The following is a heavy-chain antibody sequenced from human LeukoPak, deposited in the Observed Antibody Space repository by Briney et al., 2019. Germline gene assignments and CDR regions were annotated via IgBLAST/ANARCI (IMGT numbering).Heavy chain of an antibody. Sequence: GESLKISCKNSGYSFTTYWIGWVRQMPGKGLEWMGIIYPGDSDTRYGPSFQGQVTISADKSISTAYLQWSSLKASDTAMYYCARRTYCSSISCLYSFDYWGQGTLVTVSS. D-gene: IGHD2-2*01. J-gene: IGHJ4*02. CDR1: GYSFTTYW. CDR2: IYPGDSDT. V-gene: IGHV5-51*01. CDR3: ARRTYCSSISCLYSFDY.